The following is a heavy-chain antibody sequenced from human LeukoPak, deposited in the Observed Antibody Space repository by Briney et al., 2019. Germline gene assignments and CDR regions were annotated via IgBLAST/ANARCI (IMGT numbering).Heavy chain of an antibody. V-gene: IGHV3-30*18. CDR3: AKDLLLVEWLPLGAFDI. Sequence: GGSLRLSCAAYGFTFSSYGMHWVRQAPGKGLEWVAVISYDGSNKYYADSVKGRFTISRDNSKNTLYLQMNSLRAEDTAVYYCAKDLLLVEWLPLGAFDIWGQGTMVTVSS. CDR2: ISYDGSNK. CDR1: GFTFSSYG. J-gene: IGHJ3*02. D-gene: IGHD5-12*01.